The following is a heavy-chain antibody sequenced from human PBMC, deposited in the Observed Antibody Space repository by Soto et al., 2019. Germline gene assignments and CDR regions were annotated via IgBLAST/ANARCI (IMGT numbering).Heavy chain of an antibody. Sequence: QVQLQQWGAGLLKPSETLSLTCAVYGGSFSGYYWSWIRQPPGKGLEWIGEINHSGSTNYNPSLKRRVTISVDTSKNQFSLKLSSVTAADTAVYYCARGELGYCSSTSCYEYFDLWGRGTLVTVSS. CDR1: GGSFSGYY. D-gene: IGHD2-2*01. J-gene: IGHJ2*01. CDR3: ARGELGYCSSTSCYEYFDL. V-gene: IGHV4-34*01. CDR2: INHSGST.